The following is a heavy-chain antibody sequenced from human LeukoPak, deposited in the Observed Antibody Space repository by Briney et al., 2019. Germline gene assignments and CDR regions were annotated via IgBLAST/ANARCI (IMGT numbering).Heavy chain of an antibody. CDR3: AKDLSRGSYHDY. J-gene: IGHJ4*02. CDR2: IKQDGSEK. CDR1: GFTFSSYW. V-gene: IGHV3-7*03. Sequence: GGSLRLSCAASGFTFSSYWMRWVRQAPGKGLEWVANIKQDGSEKNYVDSVKGRFTISRDNAKNSLYLQMNSLRTEDTALYYCAKDLSRGSYHDYWGQGTLVTVSS. D-gene: IGHD1-26*01.